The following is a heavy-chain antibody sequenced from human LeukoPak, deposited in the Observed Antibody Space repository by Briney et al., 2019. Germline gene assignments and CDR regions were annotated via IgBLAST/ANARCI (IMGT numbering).Heavy chain of an antibody. CDR1: GGTFSSYA. Sequence: GASVKVSCKASGGTFSSYAISWVRQAPGQGLEWMGGIIPIFGTTNYAQKFQGRVTITTDESTSTAYMELSSLRSEDTAVYYCARGEDGILYYWGQGTLVTVSS. V-gene: IGHV1-69*05. J-gene: IGHJ4*02. CDR2: IIPIFGTT. D-gene: IGHD5-24*01. CDR3: ARGEDGILYY.